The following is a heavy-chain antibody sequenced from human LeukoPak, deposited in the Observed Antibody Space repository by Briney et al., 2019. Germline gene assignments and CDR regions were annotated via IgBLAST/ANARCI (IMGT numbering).Heavy chain of an antibody. J-gene: IGHJ4*02. Sequence: SETLSLTCTVSGGSISSGDYYWSWIRQPPGKGLEWIGYIYYSGSTYYNPSLKSRVTISVDTSKNQFSLKLSSVTAADTAVYYCAGSYAYPYYFDNWGXGTLVTVSS. V-gene: IGHV4-30-4*01. CDR1: GGSISSGDYY. D-gene: IGHD3-16*01. CDR2: IYYSGST. CDR3: AGSYAYPYYFDN.